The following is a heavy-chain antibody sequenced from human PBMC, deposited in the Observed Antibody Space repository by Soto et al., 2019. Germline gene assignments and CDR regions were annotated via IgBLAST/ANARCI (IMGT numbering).Heavy chain of an antibody. CDR3: ARDRGSGSYLAFDI. J-gene: IGHJ3*02. Sequence: QVQLQESGPGLVKPSQTLSLTCTVSGGSISSGGYYWSWIRQHPGKGLAWIGYIYYSVSTYYNPSRKSRVTISVDTSKNQFSLKLSSVTAADTAVYYCARDRGSGSYLAFDIWGQGTMVTVSS. V-gene: IGHV4-31*03. CDR1: GGSISSGGYY. CDR2: IYYSVST. D-gene: IGHD3-10*01.